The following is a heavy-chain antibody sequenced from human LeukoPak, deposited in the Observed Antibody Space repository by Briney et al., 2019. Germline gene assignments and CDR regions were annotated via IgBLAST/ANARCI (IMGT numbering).Heavy chain of an antibody. CDR2: IYYSGST. J-gene: IGHJ4*02. CDR1: GGSISSYY. V-gene: IGHV4-59*12. CDR3: ARGGDRSFDY. D-gene: IGHD3-10*01. Sequence: SEALSLTCTVSGGSISSYYWSWIRQPPGKGLEWIGYIYYSGSTNYNPSLKSRVTISVDTSKNQFSLNLNSVTAADTAVYYCARGGDRSFDYWGQGTLVTVSS.